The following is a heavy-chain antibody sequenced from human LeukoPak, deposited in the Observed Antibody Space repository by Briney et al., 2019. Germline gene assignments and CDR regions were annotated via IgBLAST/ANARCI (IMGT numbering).Heavy chain of an antibody. Sequence: SETLSLTCAVYGGSFSGYYWSWIRQPPGKGLEWIGEINHSGSTNYNPSLKSRVTISVDTSKNQFSLKLSSVTAADTAVYYCARGRRQMLGYCSSTSCAEYFQHWGQGTLVTVSS. CDR3: ARGRRQMLGYCSSTSCAEYFQH. J-gene: IGHJ1*01. V-gene: IGHV4-34*01. CDR2: INHSGST. D-gene: IGHD2-2*01. CDR1: GGSFSGYY.